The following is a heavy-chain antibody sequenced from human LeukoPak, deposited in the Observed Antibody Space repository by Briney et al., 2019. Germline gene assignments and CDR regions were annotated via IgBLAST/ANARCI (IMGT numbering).Heavy chain of an antibody. Sequence: ASVKVSCKASGYTFTGYYIHWVRQAPGQGLEWMGWITPNSGGTNYAQKFQGRVTMTRDTSISTVYMELSRLRSDDTAVYYRARDRTDYYDSNAYYPNWFDPWGQGTLVTVSS. CDR3: ARDRTDYYDSNAYYPNWFDP. V-gene: IGHV1-2*02. CDR1: GYTFTGYY. D-gene: IGHD3-22*01. J-gene: IGHJ5*02. CDR2: ITPNSGGT.